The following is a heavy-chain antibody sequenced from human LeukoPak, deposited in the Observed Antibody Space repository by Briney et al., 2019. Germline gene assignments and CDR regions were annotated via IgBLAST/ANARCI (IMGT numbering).Heavy chain of an antibody. CDR2: ISDSGDGT. V-gene: IGHV3-23*01. J-gene: IGHJ4*02. CDR3: AKDKAPGSWHTPSDF. Sequence: QAGGSLRLSCAASGFTFRTYAMSWVRQAPGKGLEWVSGISDSGDGTYYAESVKGRFTTSRDNSKNTVFLQMNSLRADDTAKYYCAKDKAPGSWHTPSDFWGQGTLVTVSS. D-gene: IGHD6-13*01. CDR1: GFTFRTYA.